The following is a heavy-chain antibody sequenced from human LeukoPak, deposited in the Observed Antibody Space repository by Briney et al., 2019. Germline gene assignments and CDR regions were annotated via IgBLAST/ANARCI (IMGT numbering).Heavy chain of an antibody. Sequence: SETLSLTCTASGGSISSSSYYWGWIRQPPGKGLEWIGSIYYSGSTYYNPSLKSRVTISVDTSKNQFPLKLSSVTAADTAVYYCARDAPPHYDSSGYRGNYFDYWGQGTLVTVSS. V-gene: IGHV4-39*02. J-gene: IGHJ4*02. CDR2: IYYSGST. CDR1: GGSISSSSYY. D-gene: IGHD3-22*01. CDR3: ARDAPPHYDSSGYRGNYFDY.